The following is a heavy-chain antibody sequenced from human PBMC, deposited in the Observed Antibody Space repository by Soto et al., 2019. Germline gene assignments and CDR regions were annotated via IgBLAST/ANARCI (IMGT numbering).Heavy chain of an antibody. CDR3: ATYSGNYHKTFYY. CDR2: IYHIGST. V-gene: IGHV4-4*02. Sequence: QVQLQESGPGLVKPSGTLSLTCAVSGGPFTSSTWWSWFRHSPGKGLEWIGEIYHIGSTNYNPSLKSRVTISVDKSNNQFSLKLSSVTAADTAVYYCATYSGNYHKTFYYWGQGTQVTVSA. J-gene: IGHJ4*02. CDR1: GGPFTSSTW. D-gene: IGHD1-26*01.